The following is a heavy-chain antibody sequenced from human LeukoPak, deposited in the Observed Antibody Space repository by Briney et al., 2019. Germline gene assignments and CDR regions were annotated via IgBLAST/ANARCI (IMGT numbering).Heavy chain of an antibody. D-gene: IGHD3-16*01. CDR2: IGGRGGST. V-gene: IGHV3-23*01. CDR3: GKEGGA. CDR1: GFTFSDYY. Sequence: GGSLRLSCAASGFTFSDYYMSWIRQAPGKGPEWVSAIGGRGGSTYYADSLGGRFTISRDNSKDMLYLQMNSLKVEDTATYYCGKEGGAWGQGTKVTVSS. J-gene: IGHJ5*02.